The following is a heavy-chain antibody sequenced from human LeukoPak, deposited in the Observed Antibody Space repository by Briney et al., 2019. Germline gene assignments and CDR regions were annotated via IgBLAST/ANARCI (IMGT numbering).Heavy chain of an antibody. CDR3: ATDLLGELSVDY. CDR2: IYYSGST. CDR1: GGSISSGDYY. J-gene: IGHJ4*02. Sequence: SETLSLTCTVSGGSISSGDYYWSWIRQPPGKGLEWIGYIYYSGSTYYNPSLKSRVTISVDTSKNQFSLKLSSVTAADTAVYYCATDLLGELSVDYWGQGTLVTVSS. D-gene: IGHD3-16*02. V-gene: IGHV4-30-4*01.